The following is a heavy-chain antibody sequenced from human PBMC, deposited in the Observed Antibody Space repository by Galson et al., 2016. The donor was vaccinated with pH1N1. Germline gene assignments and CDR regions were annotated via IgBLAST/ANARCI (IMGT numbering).Heavy chain of an antibody. V-gene: IGHV3-7*05. CDR2: INPDGSVQ. CDR3: TRIHWIDNFF. J-gene: IGHJ4*02. CDR1: GFTFNTYW. Sequence: SLRLSCAASGFTFNTYWMNWVRQAPGEGLEWVASINPDGSVQSYMDSVRGRFTISRDNARDSLYLEMVSLRAEDTAVYYCTRIHWIDNFFWGQGTLVTVPS. D-gene: IGHD1-1*01.